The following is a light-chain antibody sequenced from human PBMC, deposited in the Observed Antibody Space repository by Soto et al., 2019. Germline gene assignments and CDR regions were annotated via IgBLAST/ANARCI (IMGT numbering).Light chain of an antibody. CDR1: SGHSSYA. J-gene: IGLJ2*01. CDR2: VNSDGSH. CDR3: QTWTTGFCLV. V-gene: IGLV4-69*01. Sequence: QPVLTQSPSASASLGASVKLTCTLSSGHSSYAIAWHQQQPEKGPRYLMKVNSDGSHNKGDGIPDRFSGFSSGAERYLTISNLQSEDEADYYCQTWTTGFCLVFGGGTKLTVL.